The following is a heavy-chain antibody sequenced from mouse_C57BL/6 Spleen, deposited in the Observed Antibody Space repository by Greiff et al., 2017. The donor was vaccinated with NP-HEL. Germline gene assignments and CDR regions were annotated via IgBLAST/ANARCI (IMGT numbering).Heavy chain of an antibody. CDR3: AREGDYYGSSPGWFAY. CDR1: GYAFSSSW. Sequence: QVQLKQSGPELVKPGASVKISCKASGYAFSSSWMNWVKQRPGKGLEWIGRIYPGDGDTNYNGKFKGKATLTADKSSSTAYMQLSSLTSEDSAVYFCAREGDYYGSSPGWFAYWGQGTLVTVSA. CDR2: IYPGDGDT. D-gene: IGHD1-1*01. V-gene: IGHV1-82*01. J-gene: IGHJ3*01.